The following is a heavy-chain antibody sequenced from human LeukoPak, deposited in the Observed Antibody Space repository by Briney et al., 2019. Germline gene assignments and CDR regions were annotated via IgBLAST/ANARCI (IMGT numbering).Heavy chain of an antibody. CDR3: ARSPPVVGEIDY. V-gene: IGHV1-46*01. J-gene: IGHJ4*02. CDR2: INPSGGST. Sequence: GASVKVSCKASGYTFTSYYMHWVRQAPGQGLEWMGIINPSGGSTSYAQKFQGRVTTTRDMSTSTVYMELSRLRSDDTAVYYCARSPPVVGEIDYWGQGTLVTVSS. D-gene: IGHD1-26*01. CDR1: GYTFTSYY.